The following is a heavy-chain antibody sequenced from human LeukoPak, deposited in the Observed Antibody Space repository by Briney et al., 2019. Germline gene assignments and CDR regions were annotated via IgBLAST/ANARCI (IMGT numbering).Heavy chain of an antibody. V-gene: IGHV1-2*02. D-gene: IGHD2-2*01. J-gene: IGHJ5*02. CDR1: GYTFTGYY. CDR2: INPNSGGT. CDR3: ARGRGVLAALWVNWFDP. Sequence: ASVKVSCKASGYTFTGYYMHWVRQAPGQGLEWMGWINPNSGGTNYAQKFQGRVTMTRDTSISTAYMELSRLRSDDTAVYYCARGRGVLAALWVNWFDPWGQGTLVTVSS.